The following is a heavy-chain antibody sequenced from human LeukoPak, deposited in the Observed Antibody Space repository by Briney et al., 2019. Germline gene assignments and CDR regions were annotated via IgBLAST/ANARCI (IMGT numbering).Heavy chain of an antibody. Sequence: ASVKVSCKASGYTFTSYDVNWVRQATGQGLEWMGWMNPISGDTGYALKFQGRVTMSRNTSISTAYMELGSLRSEDTAVYYCARVPRRGERFDPWGQGTLVTVSS. CDR2: MNPISGDT. V-gene: IGHV1-8*01. CDR1: GYTFTSYD. CDR3: ARVPRRGERFDP. J-gene: IGHJ5*02. D-gene: IGHD3-10*01.